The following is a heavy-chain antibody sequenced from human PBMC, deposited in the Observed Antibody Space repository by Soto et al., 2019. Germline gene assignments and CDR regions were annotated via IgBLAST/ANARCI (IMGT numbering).Heavy chain of an antibody. V-gene: IGHV3-7*04. CDR1: GFSFITYW. CDR3: VRAISGSFAL. CDR2: IKEDGSKK. J-gene: IGHJ4*02. D-gene: IGHD3-9*01. Sequence: EVQLVESGGGLVQSGGSLRLSCEASGFSFITYWMNWVRQAPGKGLEGLAGIKEDGSKKQNVDSVKSRSTTSRDNAKNSLYLQMNRLSEEDTAVYYCVRAISGSFALWGQGTLVIVSS.